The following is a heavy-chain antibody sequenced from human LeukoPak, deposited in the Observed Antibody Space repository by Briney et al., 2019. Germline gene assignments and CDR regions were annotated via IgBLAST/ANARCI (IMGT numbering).Heavy chain of an antibody. Sequence: SETLSLACAVYGGSFSGYYWSWIRQPPGKGLEWIGGINHSGSTNYNPSLKSRVTISLDASKNQLFLKLSSVTAADTAVYYCTRVRELTVINWFDPWGQGTPVTVSS. J-gene: IGHJ5*02. CDR2: INHSGST. CDR3: TRVRELTVINWFDP. V-gene: IGHV4-34*01. D-gene: IGHD1-26*01. CDR1: GGSFSGYY.